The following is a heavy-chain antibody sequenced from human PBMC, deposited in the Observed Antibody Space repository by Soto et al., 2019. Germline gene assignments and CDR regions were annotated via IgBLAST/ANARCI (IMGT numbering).Heavy chain of an antibody. Sequence: PGGSLRLSCTVSGFAFNNYGINWVRQAPGKGLEWVSSISKSDYTYYSDSVKGRFTISRDNAKNSVSLQMNTLRVEDTAVYYCAREDSIIIPAVSDFWGQGTLVTVS. V-gene: IGHV3-21*01. CDR1: GFAFNNYG. J-gene: IGHJ4*02. CDR3: AREDSIIIPAVSDF. CDR2: ISKSDYT. D-gene: IGHD2-2*01.